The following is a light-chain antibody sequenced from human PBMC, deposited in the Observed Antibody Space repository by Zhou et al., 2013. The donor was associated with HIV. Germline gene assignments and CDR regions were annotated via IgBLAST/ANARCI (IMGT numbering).Light chain of an antibody. CDR1: QNINSW. CDR3: QQTNSFPWT. V-gene: IGKV1-5*03. Sequence: DIQMTQSPSTLSASVGDRVTITCRASQNINSWLAWYQQKPGKAPKLLIYKASSLGSGVPSRFXGSGSGTEFALTISSLQPDDFATYYCQQTNSFPWTFGQGTKVEVK. CDR2: KAS. J-gene: IGKJ1*01.